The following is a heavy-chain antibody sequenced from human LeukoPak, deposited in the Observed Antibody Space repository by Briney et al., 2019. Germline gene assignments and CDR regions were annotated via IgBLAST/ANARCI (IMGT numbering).Heavy chain of an antibody. V-gene: IGHV4-59*01. Sequence: SETLSLTCTVSGGSLSSYYWSWIRQPPGKGLEWLGYIYYSGSTNYNPSLKSRVTISVDTSKNQFSLKLSSVTAADTAVYYCARSGDGYNDYWGQGTLVTVSS. CDR2: IYYSGST. CDR1: GGSLSSYY. D-gene: IGHD5-24*01. CDR3: ARSGDGYNDY. J-gene: IGHJ4*02.